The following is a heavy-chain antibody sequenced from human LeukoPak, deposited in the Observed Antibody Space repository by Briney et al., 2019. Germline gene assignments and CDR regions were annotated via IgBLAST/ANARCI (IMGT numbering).Heavy chain of an antibody. CDR3: ARAVGRGPDYYDSSGYYFDY. CDR2: IYSGGST. Sequence: GGSLRLSCAASGFTISSNYMSWVRQAPGKGLEWVSVIYSGGSTYYSDSVTGRFTISRDNSKNTLYLQMNSLRAEDTAVYYCARAVGRGPDYYDSSGYYFDYWGQGTLVTVSS. CDR1: GFTISSNY. D-gene: IGHD3-22*01. V-gene: IGHV3-53*01. J-gene: IGHJ4*02.